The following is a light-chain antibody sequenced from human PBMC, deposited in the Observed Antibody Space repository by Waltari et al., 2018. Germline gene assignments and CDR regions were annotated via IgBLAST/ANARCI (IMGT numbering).Light chain of an antibody. CDR3: ATWDDSLGGVV. J-gene: IGLJ2*01. V-gene: IGLV1-47*01. Sequence: QTVLTQPPSASGTPGQRVTISCSVNSSPLGGNDVGWYQQVPGTAPNLPIYRYDQRPSVVPDRFSGSKSGTSASLAISGLRSEDESDYHCATWDDSLGGVVFGGGTKLTVL. CDR1: SSPLGGND. CDR2: RYD.